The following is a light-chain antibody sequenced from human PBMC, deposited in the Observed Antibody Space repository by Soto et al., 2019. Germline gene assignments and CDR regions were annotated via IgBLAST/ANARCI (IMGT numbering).Light chain of an antibody. V-gene: IGLV2-14*01. CDR2: DVS. CDR3: SSYASSSTPVV. Sequence: QSALTQPASGSGSPGQSITISCTGTSSDVGGYNYVSWYQQHPGKAPKVMIYDVSNRPSGVSDRFSGSKSGNTASLTISGLQAEDEADYYCSSYASSSTPVVFGGGTKLTVL. CDR1: SSDVGGYNY. J-gene: IGLJ2*01.